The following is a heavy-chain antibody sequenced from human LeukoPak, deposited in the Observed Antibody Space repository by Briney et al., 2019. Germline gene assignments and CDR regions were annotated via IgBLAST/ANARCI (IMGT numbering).Heavy chain of an antibody. CDR2: INHSGST. J-gene: IGHJ4*02. CDR3: ARGHCSSTSCLIDY. V-gene: IGHV4-34*01. Sequence: SETLSLTCAVYGGSFSGYYWSWIRQPPGKGLEWIGEINHSGSTNYNLSLKSRVTISVDTSKNQFSLKLSSVTAADTAVYYCARGHCSSTSCLIDYWGQGTLVTVSS. CDR1: GGSFSGYY. D-gene: IGHD2-2*01.